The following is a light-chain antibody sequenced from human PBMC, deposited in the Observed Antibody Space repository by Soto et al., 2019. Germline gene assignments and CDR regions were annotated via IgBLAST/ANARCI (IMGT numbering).Light chain of an antibody. J-gene: IGKJ2*01. CDR3: QQYYSTPYT. Sequence: DIVMTQSPDSLAVSLGERATINCKSSQSVLYSSNNKNYLAWYQQKPGQPPKLLIYWASTRESWVPDRFSGGGSGKDFTLTISSLQAEDVAVYYCQQYYSTPYTFGQGTKLEIK. CDR1: QSVLYSSNNKNY. V-gene: IGKV4-1*01. CDR2: WAS.